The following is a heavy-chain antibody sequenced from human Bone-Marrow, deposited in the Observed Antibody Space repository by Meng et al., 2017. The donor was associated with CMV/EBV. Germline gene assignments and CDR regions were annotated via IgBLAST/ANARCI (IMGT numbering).Heavy chain of an antibody. CDR2: IKSKTDGGTT. V-gene: IGHV3-15*01. CDR3: TTDYSHYYYYGMDV. Sequence: CCAVSGFTFTNAWMSLGRQAPGKGLEWVGRIKSKTDGGTTDYAAPVKGRFTISRDDSKNTLYLQMNSLKTEDTAVYYCTTDYSHYYYYGMDVWGQGTTVTVSS. D-gene: IGHD2-21*01. CDR1: GFTFTNAW. J-gene: IGHJ6*02.